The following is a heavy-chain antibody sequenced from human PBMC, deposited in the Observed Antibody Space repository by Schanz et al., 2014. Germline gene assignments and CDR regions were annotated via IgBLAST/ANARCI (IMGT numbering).Heavy chain of an antibody. Sequence: VQLVDSGGGLVKPGGSLRLSCSASGFTFSTFAMHWVRQAPGKGLEYISAISNNGDSTYYADSVKGRFTISRDNSKNTLFLQMSSLRVDDMAVYYCGRAGTGMAGWYFELWGHGTLVTVSS. J-gene: IGHJ2*01. D-gene: IGHD5-18*01. V-gene: IGHV3-64D*06. CDR1: GFTFSTFA. CDR2: ISNNGDST. CDR3: GRAGTGMAGWYFEL.